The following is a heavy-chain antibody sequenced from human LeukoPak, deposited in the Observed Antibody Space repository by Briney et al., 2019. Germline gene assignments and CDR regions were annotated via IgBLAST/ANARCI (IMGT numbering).Heavy chain of an antibody. Sequence: SQTLSLTCTVSGGSISSGSYYWSWIRQPAGKGLEWIGRIYTSGSTNYNPSLKSRVTISVDTSKNQFSLKLSSVTAADTAVYYCARAKLGYSSGWGSTTTTYYYYGMDVWGQGTTVTVSS. D-gene: IGHD6-19*01. CDR1: GGSISSGSYY. CDR2: IYTSGST. CDR3: ARAKLGYSSGWGSTTTTYYYYGMDV. J-gene: IGHJ6*02. V-gene: IGHV4-61*02.